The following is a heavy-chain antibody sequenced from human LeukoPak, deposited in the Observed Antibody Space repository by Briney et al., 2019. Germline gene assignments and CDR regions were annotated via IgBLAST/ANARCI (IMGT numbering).Heavy chain of an antibody. CDR3: AELGITMIGGV. D-gene: IGHD3-10*02. V-gene: IGHV3-23*01. Sequence: GGSLRLSCAASGFTFSSYAMSWVRQAPGKGLEWVTAISGSGGSTYYADSVKGRFTISRDNAKNSLYLQMNSLRAEDTAVYYCAELGITMIGGVWGKGTTVTISS. J-gene: IGHJ6*04. CDR1: GFTFSSYA. CDR2: ISGSGGST.